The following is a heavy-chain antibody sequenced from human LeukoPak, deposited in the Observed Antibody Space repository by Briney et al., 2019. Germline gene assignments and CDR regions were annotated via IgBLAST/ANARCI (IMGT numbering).Heavy chain of an antibody. J-gene: IGHJ6*03. CDR1: GFTFSSYV. CDR3: ARVKSGSSYGPHYYYYYYMDV. V-gene: IGHV3-7*04. Sequence: GGSLRLSCAASGFTFSSYVMHWVRQAPGKGLEWVANIKQDGSEKNYVDSVKGRFTISRDNARNSLYLQMNSLRAEDMAVYYCARVKSGSSYGPHYYYYYYMDVWGKGTTVTVSS. D-gene: IGHD5-18*01. CDR2: IKQDGSEK.